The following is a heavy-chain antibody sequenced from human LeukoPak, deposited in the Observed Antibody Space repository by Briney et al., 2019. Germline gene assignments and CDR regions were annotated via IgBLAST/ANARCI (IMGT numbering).Heavy chain of an antibody. J-gene: IGHJ6*03. D-gene: IGHD2/OR15-2a*01. Sequence: PGGSLRLSCVDSGLTFNNTWMHWVRQAPGKGLVWVSHINSDGSNADYADPVKGRFTISRDNARNTLYLQMNSLGADDTAVYYCAGAPFCTTTTCFYRNFMDVWGKGTTVTVSS. CDR1: GLTFNNTW. CDR2: INSDGSNA. CDR3: AGAPFCTTTTCFYRNFMDV. V-gene: IGHV3-74*01.